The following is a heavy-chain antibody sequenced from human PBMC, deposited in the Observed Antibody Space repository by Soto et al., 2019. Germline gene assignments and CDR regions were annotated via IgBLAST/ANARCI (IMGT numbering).Heavy chain of an antibody. J-gene: IGHJ5*02. CDR3: ARAAHGDYLNWFDP. V-gene: IGHV1-46*01. CDR1: GYTFTSHY. D-gene: IGHD4-17*01. Sequence: ASVKVSCKASGYTFTSHYMRWVRQAPGQGLEWMGIIDPSGGSTSYAQKFQGRVTMTRDTSTSTVYMELSSLRSEDTAVYYCARAAHGDYLNWFDPWGQGTLVTSPQ. CDR2: IDPSGGST.